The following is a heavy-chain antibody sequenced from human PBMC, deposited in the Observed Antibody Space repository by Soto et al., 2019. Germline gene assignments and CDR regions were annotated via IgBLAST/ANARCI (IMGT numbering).Heavy chain of an antibody. Sequence: QITLKESGPTLVNPTQTLTLTCTFSGFSLSSSGVGVGWIRQPPGKALEWLAVIYWDDDKRDSPSLKSRLTITKDTSRNPVVLTMTNMDPVDTATYYCARATWSASDRTYFDYWGQGTLVTVSS. CDR3: ARATWSASDRTYFDY. CDR2: IYWDDDK. CDR1: GFSLSSSGVG. J-gene: IGHJ4*02. D-gene: IGHD3-3*01. V-gene: IGHV2-5*02.